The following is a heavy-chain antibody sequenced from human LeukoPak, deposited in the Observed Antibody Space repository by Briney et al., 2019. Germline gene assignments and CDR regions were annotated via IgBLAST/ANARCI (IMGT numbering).Heavy chain of an antibody. CDR3: ARVGVKTAAAGRYYYYYMDV. V-gene: IGHV6-1*01. D-gene: IGHD6-13*01. CDR1: GDSVSSNSAA. J-gene: IGHJ6*03. CDR2: TYYRSKWYN. Sequence: SQTLSLTCAISGDSVSSNSAAWNWIRQSPSRGLEWLGRTYYRSKWYNDYAVSVKSRITINPDTSKNQFSLQLNSVTPEDTAVYYCARVGVKTAAAGRYYYYYMDVWGKGTTVTVSS.